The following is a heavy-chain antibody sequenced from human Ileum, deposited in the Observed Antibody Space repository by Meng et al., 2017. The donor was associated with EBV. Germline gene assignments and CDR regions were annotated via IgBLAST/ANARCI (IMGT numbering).Heavy chain of an antibody. CDR3: ARGGWSLDY. D-gene: IGHD2-15*01. Sequence: GPSQESVTGRGYSAGTLSHTCTGSGGSISSYYWSWTPQPPGKGLEWIVYIFYSGSTNYNPSLKGRVTIAVDTSKNQFSLNRSTVTAADTAVYYCARGGWSLDYWGQGTLVTVSS. CDR2: IFYSGST. J-gene: IGHJ4*02. CDR1: GGSISSYY. V-gene: IGHV4-59*08.